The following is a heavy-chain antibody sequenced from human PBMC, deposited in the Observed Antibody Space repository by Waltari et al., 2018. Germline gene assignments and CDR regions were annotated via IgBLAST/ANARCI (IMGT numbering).Heavy chain of an antibody. D-gene: IGHD6-13*01. Sequence: EVQLVESGGGLVQPGGSLRLSCAASGFPFSSYWRSWVRQAPGKGLEWVANIKQDGSEKYYVDSVKGRFTISRDNAKNSLYLQMNSLRAEDTAVYYCAREQQLVRVLDYWGQGTLVTVSS. J-gene: IGHJ4*02. CDR2: IKQDGSEK. V-gene: IGHV3-7*01. CDR3: AREQQLVRVLDY. CDR1: GFPFSSYW.